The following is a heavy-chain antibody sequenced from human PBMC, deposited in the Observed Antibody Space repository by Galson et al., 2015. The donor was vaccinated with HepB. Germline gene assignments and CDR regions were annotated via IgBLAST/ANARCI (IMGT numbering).Heavy chain of an antibody. CDR1: GGSFSGYY. J-gene: IGHJ4*02. Sequence: ETLSLTCAVYGGSFSGYYWSWIRQPPGKGLEWIGEINHSGSTNYNPSLKSRVTISVDTSKNQFSLKLSSVTAADTAVYYCARGLVLAPLGRWYYFDYWGQGTLVTVSS. V-gene: IGHV4-34*01. CDR2: INHSGST. CDR3: ARGLVLAPLGRWYYFDY. D-gene: IGHD4-23*01.